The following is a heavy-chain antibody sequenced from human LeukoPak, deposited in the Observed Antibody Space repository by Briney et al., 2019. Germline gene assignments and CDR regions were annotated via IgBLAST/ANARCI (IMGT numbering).Heavy chain of an antibody. CDR1: GGSISSYY. V-gene: IGHV4-59*08. Sequence: PSETLSLTYTVSGGSISSYYWSWIRQPPGKGLEWIGYIYYSGSTNYNPYLKSRVTISVDTSKDQFSLKLSSVTAADTAVYYCARRGGSGSYGSPNWFDPWGQGTLVTVSS. J-gene: IGHJ5*02. D-gene: IGHD3-10*01. CDR2: IYYSGST. CDR3: ARRGGSGSYGSPNWFDP.